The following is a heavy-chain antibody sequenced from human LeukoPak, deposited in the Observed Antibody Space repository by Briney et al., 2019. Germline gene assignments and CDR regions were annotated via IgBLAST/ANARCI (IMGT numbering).Heavy chain of an antibody. J-gene: IGHJ4*02. CDR1: SGPFSGYY. D-gene: IGHD5-12*01. CDR2: INHSGST. Sequence: SETLSLTCAVYSGPFSGYYWRWIRQPPGKGLEWIGEINHSGSTNYNPSLKSRVTISVDTSKNQFSLKLSSVTAADTAVYYCARGVRDGYNPGPFDYWGQGTLVTVSS. CDR3: ARGVRDGYNPGPFDY. V-gene: IGHV4-34*01.